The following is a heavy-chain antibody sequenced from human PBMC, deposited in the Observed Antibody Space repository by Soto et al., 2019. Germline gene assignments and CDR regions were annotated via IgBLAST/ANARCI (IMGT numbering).Heavy chain of an antibody. Sequence: GGSLRLSCAASGFTFSSYAMSWVRQAPGKGLEWVSAISGSGGSTYYADSVKGRFTISRDNSKNTLYLQMNSLRAEDTAVYYCAKYYYDSSGYLYYFDYWGQGTLVTVSS. D-gene: IGHD3-22*01. J-gene: IGHJ4*02. CDR3: AKYYYDSSGYLYYFDY. CDR2: ISGSGGST. V-gene: IGHV3-23*01. CDR1: GFTFSSYA.